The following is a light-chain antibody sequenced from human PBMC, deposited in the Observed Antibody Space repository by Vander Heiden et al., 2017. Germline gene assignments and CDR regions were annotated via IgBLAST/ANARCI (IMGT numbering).Light chain of an antibody. CDR3: QQFGGLPLS. Sequence: DILLTQSPSSLSASLGDRVTITCQASHDISKFLKWYQQKSGKVPKLLIYDASHLQTGVPPRFSGSGSGTHFTLTIRNLQPEDIATYYCQQFGGLPLSFGGGTKVEI. V-gene: IGKV1-33*01. CDR1: HDISKF. CDR2: DAS. J-gene: IGKJ4*01.